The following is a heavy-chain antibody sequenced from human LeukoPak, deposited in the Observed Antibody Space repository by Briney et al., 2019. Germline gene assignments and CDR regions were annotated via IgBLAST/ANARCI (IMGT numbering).Heavy chain of an antibody. D-gene: IGHD4-23*01. CDR1: GFTFSTYG. Sequence: GGSLRLSCAASGFTFSTYGVHWVRQAPGKGLEWVSTSADKTYYADSVKGRFTISRDTSKNTLVLQMNSLRAADTAVYYCARSRGAGNYYFDYWGQGALVTVSS. CDR2: SADKT. CDR3: ARSRGAGNYYFDY. J-gene: IGHJ4*02. V-gene: IGHV3-23*01.